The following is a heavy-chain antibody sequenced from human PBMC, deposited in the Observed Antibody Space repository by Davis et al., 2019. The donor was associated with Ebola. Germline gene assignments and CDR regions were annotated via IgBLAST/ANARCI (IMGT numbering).Heavy chain of an antibody. Sequence: GGSLRLSCKGSGYGFADYWIAWVRQTPGKGLEWMGIIYAGDSDSRYSPSFEGQVTISVDRSITTAYLQWRSLRASDTAIYYCAIGGIKGGFDYWGRGTLVTVSS. D-gene: IGHD2/OR15-2a*01. V-gene: IGHV5-51*01. J-gene: IGHJ4*02. CDR3: AIGGIKGGFDY. CDR1: GYGFADYW. CDR2: IYAGDSDS.